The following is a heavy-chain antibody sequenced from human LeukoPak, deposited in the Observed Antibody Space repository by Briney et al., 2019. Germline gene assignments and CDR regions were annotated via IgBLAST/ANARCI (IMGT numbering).Heavy chain of an antibody. CDR2: IRSKAYGCTT. Sequence: GGSLRLSCTASGFTLGDYDMSWFRQAPGKGVEWGGFIRSKAYGCTTEYAASVKGRFTISRDDSKSIAYLQMNSLKTEDTAVYYCTRSIAVAGTDDYWGQGTLVTVSS. CDR1: GFTLGDYD. CDR3: TRSIAVAGTDDY. V-gene: IGHV3-49*03. J-gene: IGHJ4*02. D-gene: IGHD6-19*01.